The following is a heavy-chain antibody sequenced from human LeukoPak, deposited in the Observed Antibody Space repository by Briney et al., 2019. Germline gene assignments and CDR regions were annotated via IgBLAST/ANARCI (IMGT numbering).Heavy chain of an antibody. CDR1: GGTFNSYA. Sequence: RASVKVSCKVSGGTFNSYAISWVRQAPGQGLEWMGQIIPMLGIANYAQKFQGRVTITADKSTSTAYMELSSLRSEDSAVYYCARVGGHCSSASCYGSYWGQGTLVSVSS. CDR3: ARVGGHCSSASCYGSY. J-gene: IGHJ4*02. D-gene: IGHD2-2*01. V-gene: IGHV1-69*10. CDR2: IIPMLGIA.